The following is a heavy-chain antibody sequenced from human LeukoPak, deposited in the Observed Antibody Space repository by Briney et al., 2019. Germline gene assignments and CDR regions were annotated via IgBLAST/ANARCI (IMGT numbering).Heavy chain of an antibody. D-gene: IGHD6-19*01. Sequence: GGSLRLSCAASGFTVSSNYMSWVRQAPGKGLEWVSVIYSGGRTHYADSVKGRFTISRDNSKNTLYLQMNSLRAEDTAVYYCAKVFSGWGPIDYWGQGTLVTVSS. CDR1: GFTVSSNY. CDR2: IYSGGRT. CDR3: AKVFSGWGPIDY. V-gene: IGHV3-53*01. J-gene: IGHJ4*02.